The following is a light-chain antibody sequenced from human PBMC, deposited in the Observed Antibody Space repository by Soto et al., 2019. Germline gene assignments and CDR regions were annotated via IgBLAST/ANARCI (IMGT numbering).Light chain of an antibody. V-gene: IGKV1-39*01. CDR1: QSISSY. CDR2: AAS. J-gene: IGKJ3*01. CDR3: QQCYSTPFT. Sequence: DIPMTQSPSSLSASVGDRVTITCRASQSISSYLNWYQQKPGKAPKLLIYAASSLQSGVPSRFSGSGSGTDFTLTISSLQPEDFATYYCQQCYSTPFTFGPGTKVDSK.